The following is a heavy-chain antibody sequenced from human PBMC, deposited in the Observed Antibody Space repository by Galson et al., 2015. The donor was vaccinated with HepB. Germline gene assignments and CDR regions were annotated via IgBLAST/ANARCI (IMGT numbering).Heavy chain of an antibody. Sequence: SLRLSCAASGFPFGSYSMNWVRQAPGKGLEWVSYISSSSSTIYYADSVKGRFTISRDNAKNSLYLQMNSLRDEDTAVHYCAKSAYYNSGWYEDYWGQGTLVTVSS. D-gene: IGHD6-19*01. CDR1: GFPFGSYS. V-gene: IGHV3-48*02. J-gene: IGHJ4*01. CDR2: ISSSSSTI. CDR3: AKSAYYNSGWYEDY.